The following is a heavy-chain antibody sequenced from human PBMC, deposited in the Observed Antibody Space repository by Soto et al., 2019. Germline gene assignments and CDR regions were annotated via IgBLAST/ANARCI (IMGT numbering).Heavy chain of an antibody. Sequence: ASVKVSCKASGYTFTSYGMSWVRQAPGQGLEWMGWISAYNGNTNYAQKLQGRVTMTTDTSTSTAYMELRSLRSDDTAVYYCARDPWSSSWTNYYYYGMDVWGQGTTVTVSS. V-gene: IGHV1-18*01. J-gene: IGHJ6*02. CDR1: GYTFTSYG. CDR2: ISAYNGNT. CDR3: ARDPWSSSWTNYYYYGMDV. D-gene: IGHD6-13*01.